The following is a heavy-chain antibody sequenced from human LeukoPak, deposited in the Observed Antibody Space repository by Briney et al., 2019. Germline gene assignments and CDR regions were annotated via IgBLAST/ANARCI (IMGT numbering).Heavy chain of an antibody. J-gene: IGHJ4*02. CDR2: ISGSSCNI. V-gene: IGHV3-21*01. Sequence: GGSLRLSRAASGFTFHNYGMNWVRQAPGKGLEWVSSISGSSCNIYYADSVKGRFTISRDNAKNSLYLQMNSLRAEDTAVYYCGRAAGSGSYLWNSVYRGQGTLVTVSS. CDR3: GRAAGSGSYLWNSVY. D-gene: IGHD3-10*01. CDR1: GFTFHNYG.